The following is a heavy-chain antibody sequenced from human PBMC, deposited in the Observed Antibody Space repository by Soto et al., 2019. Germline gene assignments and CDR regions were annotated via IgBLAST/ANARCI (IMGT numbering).Heavy chain of an antibody. D-gene: IGHD3-10*01. J-gene: IGHJ4*02. CDR3: ARLDGYSFDY. Sequence: GGSLRLSCAASGFTFSSYEMNWVRQAPGKGLEWVSYISSSGSTIYYADSVKGRFTISRDNAKNSLYLQMNSLRAEDTAVYYCARLDGYSFDYWGQGTLVTVSS. CDR2: ISSSGSTI. V-gene: IGHV3-48*03. CDR1: GFTFSSYE.